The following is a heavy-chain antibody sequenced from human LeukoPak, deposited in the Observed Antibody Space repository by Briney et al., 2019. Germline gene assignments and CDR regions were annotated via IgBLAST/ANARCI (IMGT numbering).Heavy chain of an antibody. CDR2: IIPIFGTA. CDR1: GGTFGSYA. CDR3: ARASRDGYNDWFDP. D-gene: IGHD5-24*01. V-gene: IGHV1-69*13. J-gene: IGHJ5*02. Sequence: ASVKVSCKASGGTFGSYAISWVRQAPGQGLEWMGGIIPIFGTANYAQKFQGRVTITADESTSTAYMELSSLRSEDTAVYYCARASRDGYNDWFDPWGQGTLVTVSS.